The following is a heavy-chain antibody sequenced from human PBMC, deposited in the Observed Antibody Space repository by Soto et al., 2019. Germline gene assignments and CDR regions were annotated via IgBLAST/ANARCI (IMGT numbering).Heavy chain of an antibody. CDR3: ARGRDYYDSSGYSPLDP. Sequence: PSETLSLTCTVSGGSISSGGYYWSWIRQHPGKGLEWIGYIYYSGSTYYNPSLKSRVTISVDTSKNQFSLKLSSVTAADTAVYYCARGRDYYDSSGYSPLDPWGQGTLVTVSS. CDR1: GGSISSGGYY. J-gene: IGHJ5*02. CDR2: IYYSGST. D-gene: IGHD3-22*01. V-gene: IGHV4-31*02.